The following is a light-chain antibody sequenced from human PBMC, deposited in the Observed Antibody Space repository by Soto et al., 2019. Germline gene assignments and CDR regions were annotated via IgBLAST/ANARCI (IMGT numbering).Light chain of an antibody. CDR3: SSYTTSDTYV. CDR1: SSDVGGYNY. J-gene: IGLJ1*01. CDR2: DVS. V-gene: IGLV2-14*01. Sequence: SVLTQPASVSGSPGQSITISCTGTSSDVGGYNYVSWYQQHPGKAPKLMIYDVSNRPSGVSNRFSGSKSGNKASLTISGLQAEDEADYYCSSYTTSDTYVFGSGTKVTVL.